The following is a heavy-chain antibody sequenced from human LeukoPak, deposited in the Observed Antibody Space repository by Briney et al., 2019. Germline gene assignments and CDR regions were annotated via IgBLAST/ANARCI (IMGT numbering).Heavy chain of an antibody. D-gene: IGHD3-22*01. J-gene: IGHJ3*02. Sequence: SETLSPSCTVSGGSISTYYWSRIRQPPGKGLEWIGYIYYSGSTNYNPSLKSRVTISVDTSKNQFSLKLSSVTAADTAVYYCARQRHYYDSSGYYPDAFDIWGQGTMVTVSS. V-gene: IGHV4-59*08. CDR1: GGSISTYY. CDR3: ARQRHYYDSSGYYPDAFDI. CDR2: IYYSGST.